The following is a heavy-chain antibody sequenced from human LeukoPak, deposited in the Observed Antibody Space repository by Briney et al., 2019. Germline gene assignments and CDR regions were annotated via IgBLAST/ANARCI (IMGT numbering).Heavy chain of an antibody. V-gene: IGHV4-34*01. CDR1: GGSFSGYY. CDR2: INHSGST. Sequence: SETLSLTCAVYGGSFSGYYWSWIRQPPGKGLEWIGEINHSGSTNYNPSLKSRVTLSVDTSKNQFSLKLSSVTAADTAVYYCARSSGSYSDWFDPWGQGTLVTVSS. CDR3: ARSSGSYSDWFDP. D-gene: IGHD1-26*01. J-gene: IGHJ5*02.